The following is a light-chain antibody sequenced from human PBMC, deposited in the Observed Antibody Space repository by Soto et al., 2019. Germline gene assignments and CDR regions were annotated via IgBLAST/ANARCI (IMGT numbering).Light chain of an antibody. CDR3: QQTYGNSVT. Sequence: IWITQSPASLSAYEGDRVTVTCRASQNIDKYLHWYQQKPGKAPNLLIFSASILQSGVPSRFIGSGSGTEFTLTISGLQPEDFATYYCQQTYGNSVTFGQGTKVDIK. V-gene: IGKV1-39*01. J-gene: IGKJ1*01. CDR2: SAS. CDR1: QNIDKY.